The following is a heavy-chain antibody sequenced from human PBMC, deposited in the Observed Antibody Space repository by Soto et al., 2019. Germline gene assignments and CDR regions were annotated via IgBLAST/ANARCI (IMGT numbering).Heavy chain of an antibody. CDR3: ARGRIGRGYSHFDF. D-gene: IGHD3-22*01. Sequence: QIQLQESGPGLAKPSQTLSLTCTVSGDSISSSGDFYWSWIRQPPGKGLEWIAYIDYNGRTNFNPSLKSRTTMSLDTSKNQFSLNLSSVTAADTAVYFCARGRIGRGYSHFDFWGQGTLVTVSS. V-gene: IGHV4-30-4*01. CDR1: GDSISSSGDFY. CDR2: IDYNGRT. J-gene: IGHJ4*02.